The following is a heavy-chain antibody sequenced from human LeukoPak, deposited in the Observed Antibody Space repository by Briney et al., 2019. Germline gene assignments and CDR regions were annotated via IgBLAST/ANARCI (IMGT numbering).Heavy chain of an antibody. D-gene: IGHD3-10*01. CDR3: VKELSGTYSFDY. J-gene: IGHJ4*02. Sequence: PGGSLRLSCAASGFTFRSYAMSWVRQAPGKGLEWVSTIIATGGATYYADSVKGRFTISRDNSKNTLYLQVSSLRVEDTAVYYCVKELSGTYSFDYWGQGTLVTVSS. V-gene: IGHV3-23*01. CDR1: GFTFRSYA. CDR2: IIATGGAT.